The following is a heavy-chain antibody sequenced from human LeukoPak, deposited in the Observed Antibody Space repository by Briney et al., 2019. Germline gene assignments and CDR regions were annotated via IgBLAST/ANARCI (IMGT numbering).Heavy chain of an antibody. CDR2: FDPEDGET. CDR1: GYTLTELS. J-gene: IGHJ3*02. Sequence: GASVKVSCEVSGYTLTELSMHWVRQAPGKGLEWMGGFDPEDGETIYAQKFQGRVTMTEDTSTDTAYMELSSLRSEDTAVYYCATGGADYGDYEDAFDIWGQGTMVTVSS. V-gene: IGHV1-24*01. D-gene: IGHD4-17*01. CDR3: ATGGADYGDYEDAFDI.